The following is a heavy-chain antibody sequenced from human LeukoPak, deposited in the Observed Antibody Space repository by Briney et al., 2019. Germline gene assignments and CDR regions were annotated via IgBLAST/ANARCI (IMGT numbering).Heavy chain of an antibody. J-gene: IGHJ4*02. V-gene: IGHV4-59*12. CDR1: GGSLSDYY. CDR2: FSNSGTT. CDR3: ARGSNWGDY. Sequence: SETLSLTCTVSGGSLSDYYWSWIRPPPGKGLEWIGYFSNSGTTNQNPSLKSRVTMSVDTSKNQFSLKRSSVAAADTAVYYCARGSNWGDYWGQGALVTVSS. D-gene: IGHD7-27*01.